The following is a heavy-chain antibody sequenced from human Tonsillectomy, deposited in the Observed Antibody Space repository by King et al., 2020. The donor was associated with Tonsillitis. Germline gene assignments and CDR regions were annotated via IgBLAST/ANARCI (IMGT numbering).Heavy chain of an antibody. V-gene: IGHV1-69*05. Sequence: QLVQSGAEVKKPGSSVKVSCKTSGGTFSSYAFSWVRQAPGQGLEWMGGIIPSFAPAIYAKNFQGRVTITMDESTSTTYMELSSLRSEDTAVYYCARDIGDWGVFWGQGTLVTVSS. D-gene: IGHD7-27*01. CDR3: ARDIGDWGVF. J-gene: IGHJ1*01. CDR2: IIPSFAPA. CDR1: GGTFSSYA.